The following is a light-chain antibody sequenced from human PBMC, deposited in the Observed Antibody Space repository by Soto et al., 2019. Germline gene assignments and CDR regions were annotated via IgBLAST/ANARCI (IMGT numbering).Light chain of an antibody. Sequence: QSVLTQPPSASGSPGQSVTISCTGTSSDVGGYNYVSWYQQHPGKAPKLMIYEVTKRPSGVPDRFSGSKSGNTASLTVSGLQADDEADYYCSSYAGSNNFYGFGAGTKVTVL. V-gene: IGLV2-8*01. CDR3: SSYAGSNNFYG. CDR2: EVT. J-gene: IGLJ1*01. CDR1: SSDVGGYNY.